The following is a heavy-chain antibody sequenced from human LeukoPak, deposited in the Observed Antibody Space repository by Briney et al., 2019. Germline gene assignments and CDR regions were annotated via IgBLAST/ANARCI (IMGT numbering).Heavy chain of an antibody. CDR1: GGTFSSYA. CDR2: IIPIFGTA. Sequence: SVKVSCKASGGTFSSYAISWVRQAPGQGLEWMGGIIPIFGTANYAQKFQGRVTITADESMSTAYMELSSLRSEDTAVYYCARELYSSSYPRLATVWGQGTLVTVSS. CDR3: ARELYSSSYPRLATV. J-gene: IGHJ4*02. D-gene: IGHD6-6*01. V-gene: IGHV1-69*13.